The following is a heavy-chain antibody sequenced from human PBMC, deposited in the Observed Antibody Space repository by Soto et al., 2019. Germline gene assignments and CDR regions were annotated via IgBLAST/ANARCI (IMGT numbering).Heavy chain of an antibody. CDR1: GYSFTGYW. CDR3: ARQIYDSDTGPVFQYYFDF. V-gene: IGHV5-10-1*01. Sequence: GESLKISCKGSGYSFTGYWISWVRQKPGKGLEWMGRIDPSDSQTYYSPSFRGHVTISATKSITTVFLQWSSLRASDTAMYYCARQIYDSDTGPVFQYYFDFLGQGTPVTVSS. D-gene: IGHD3-22*01. CDR2: IDPSDSQT. J-gene: IGHJ4*02.